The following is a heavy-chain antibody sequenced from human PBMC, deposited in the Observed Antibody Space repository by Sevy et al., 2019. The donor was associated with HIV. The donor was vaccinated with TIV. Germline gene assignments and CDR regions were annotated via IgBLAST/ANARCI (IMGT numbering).Heavy chain of an antibody. V-gene: IGHV4-38-2*01. D-gene: IGHD3-10*01. CDR2: IYHSGST. CDR3: ARVRGKLDAFDI. CDR1: GYSISSGYY. Sequence: SETLSLTCAVSGYSISSGYYWGWIRQPPGKGLEWIGSIYHSGSTYYNPSLKSRVTISVDTSKNQFSRKLSSVTAADTAVYYCARVRGKLDAFDIWGQGTMVTVSS. J-gene: IGHJ3*02.